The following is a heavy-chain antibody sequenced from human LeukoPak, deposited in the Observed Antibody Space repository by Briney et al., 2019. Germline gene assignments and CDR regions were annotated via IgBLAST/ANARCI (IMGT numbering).Heavy chain of an antibody. CDR2: INPNSGGT. J-gene: IGHJ5*02. D-gene: IGHD6-19*01. V-gene: IGHV1-2*02. CDR1: GYTFTGYY. CDR3: ARGSPVHIAVAGHNWFDP. Sequence: ASVKVSCKASGYTFTGYYMHWVRQAPGQGLEWMGWINPNSGGTNYAQQFQGRVTMTRDTSISTAYMELSRLRSDDTAVYYCARGSPVHIAVAGHNWFDPWGQGTLVTVSS.